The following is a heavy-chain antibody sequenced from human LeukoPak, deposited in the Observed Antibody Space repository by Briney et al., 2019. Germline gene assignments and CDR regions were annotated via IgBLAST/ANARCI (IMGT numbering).Heavy chain of an antibody. CDR3: ARSPDSSSLKNWFDP. D-gene: IGHD6-13*01. V-gene: IGHV1-69*13. CDR2: IIPIFGTA. J-gene: IGHJ5*02. CDR1: GGTFSSYA. Sequence: GASVKVSCKASGGTFSSYAIIWVRQAPGQGLEWMGGIIPIFGTANYAQKFQGRVTITADESTSTAYMELSSLRSEDTAVYYCARSPDSSSLKNWFDPWGQGTLVTVSS.